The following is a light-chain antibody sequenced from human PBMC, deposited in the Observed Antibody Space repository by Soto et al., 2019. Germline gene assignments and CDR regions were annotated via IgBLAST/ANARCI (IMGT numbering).Light chain of an antibody. CDR2: EVT. J-gene: IGLJ1*01. CDR3: SSPRSTSYV. CDR1: SSDVGGHNY. Sequence: QSVLTRPAAGCGWPGQWIRMSCDGSSSDVGGHNYVSWYQQHPGKAPKLLIYEVTNRPSGVSNRFSGSKSGNTASLTISGLQPDDEADYYCSSPRSTSYVFRPATKITVL. V-gene: IGLV2-14*01.